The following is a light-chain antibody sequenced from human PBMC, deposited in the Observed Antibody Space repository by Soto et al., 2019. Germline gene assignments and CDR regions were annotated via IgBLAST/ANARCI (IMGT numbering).Light chain of an antibody. J-gene: IGKJ2*01. CDR2: GAS. CDR3: QQYHNWPPYT. CDR1: QSVSTN. Sequence: EIVMTQSPATLSVSPGERATLSCRASQSVSTNLAWYQQKPGQAPRLLMYGASTRGTGIPARFSGSGSGTEFTLTISSLQSEDFAVYYCQQYHNWPPYTFGQGTKLEIK. V-gene: IGKV3-15*01.